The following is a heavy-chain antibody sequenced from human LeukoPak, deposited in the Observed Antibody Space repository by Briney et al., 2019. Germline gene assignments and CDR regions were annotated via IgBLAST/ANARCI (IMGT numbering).Heavy chain of an antibody. D-gene: IGHD6-13*01. CDR1: GFTFSSYA. CDR2: ISGSGGST. Sequence: GGSLRLSCAASGFTFSSYAMSWVRQAPGKGLEWVSAISGSGGSTYYADSVKGRFTISRDNSKNTLYLQMNSLRAEDTAVYYCAKAPTGYYYYGMDAWGQGTTVTVSS. J-gene: IGHJ6*02. V-gene: IGHV3-23*01. CDR3: AKAPTGYYYYGMDA.